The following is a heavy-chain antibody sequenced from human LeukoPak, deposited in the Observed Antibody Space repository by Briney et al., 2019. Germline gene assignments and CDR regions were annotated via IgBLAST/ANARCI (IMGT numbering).Heavy chain of an antibody. CDR2: IRSKADSYTT. V-gene: IGHV3-73*01. J-gene: IGHJ4*02. D-gene: IGHD6-13*01. CDR3: RAAADLNDY. CDR1: GFTFSGSA. Sequence: GGSLRLSCAAPGFTFSGSAMHWVRQASGKGLEWLGRIRSKADSYTTAYAASVKGRFIVSRDDSKNTAYLQMNSLKTEGTAVYYCRAAADLNDYWGQGTLVTVSS.